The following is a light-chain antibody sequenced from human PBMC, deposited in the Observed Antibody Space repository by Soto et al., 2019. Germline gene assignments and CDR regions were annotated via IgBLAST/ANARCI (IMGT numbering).Light chain of an antibody. CDR3: HQYGRSPDWDRWT. CDR2: GAS. CDR1: QSISSSN. J-gene: IGKJ1*01. Sequence: EIVLTQSPGTLSLSPRERATLSCRASQSISSSNLAWYQQKPGRALRLLLYGASNRAAGIPEGFSGSGSGTDFTLTISRLKPEDFVMYYCHQYGRSPDWDRWTFGQGTKVEVK. V-gene: IGKV3-20*01.